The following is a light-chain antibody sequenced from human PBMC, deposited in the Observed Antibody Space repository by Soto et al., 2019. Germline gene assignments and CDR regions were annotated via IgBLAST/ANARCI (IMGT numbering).Light chain of an antibody. CDR2: GAS. V-gene: IGKV3-20*01. CDR1: QSVGTR. CDR3: QHYQVGQPIA. Sequence: IVLTQSPDTLSFSPGERATLSCRASQSVGTRLAWYQHKTGQAPSLLMSGASSRATGIPDRFSGSGSETDFTLTISRLDPEDFALYYCQHYQVGQPIAFGRGTRLEIK. J-gene: IGKJ5*01.